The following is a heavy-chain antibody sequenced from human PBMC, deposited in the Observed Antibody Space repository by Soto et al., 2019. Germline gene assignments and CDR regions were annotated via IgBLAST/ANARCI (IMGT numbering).Heavy chain of an antibody. J-gene: IGHJ6*02. V-gene: IGHV3-23*01. D-gene: IGHD6-19*01. CDR3: ARLPSGWYYYYYGMDV. Sequence: GGSLRLSCAASGFTFSTYAMNWVLQAPGQGLEWVSATSVSGDTTYYADSVKGRFIISRDNSKNTMYLQINSLRAEDTAIYYCARLPSGWYYYYYGMDVWGQGTTVTVSS. CDR2: TSVSGDTT. CDR1: GFTFSTYA.